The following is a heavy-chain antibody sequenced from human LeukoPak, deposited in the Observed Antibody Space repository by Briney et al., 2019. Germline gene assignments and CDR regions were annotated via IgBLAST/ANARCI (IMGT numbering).Heavy chain of an antibody. CDR1: GGSISSYY. D-gene: IGHD6-6*01. V-gene: IGHV4-4*07. CDR3: AREGSMTARPFVSIDY. CDR2: IHTSGST. J-gene: IGHJ4*02. Sequence: NPSETLPLTCTVSGGSISSYYWSWIRQPAGKGLEWIGRIHTSGSTDYNPSLKSRVTMSVDTSKNQFSLKLRSVTAADTAVYYCAREGSMTARPFVSIDYWGQGTLVTVSS.